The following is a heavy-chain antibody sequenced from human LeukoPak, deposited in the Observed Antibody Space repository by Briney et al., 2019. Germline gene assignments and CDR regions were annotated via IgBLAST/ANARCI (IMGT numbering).Heavy chain of an antibody. D-gene: IGHD2-2*02. CDR2: IKQDGSEK. CDR3: ARVRGGYCSSTSCYIENWAFWFDP. J-gene: IGHJ5*02. Sequence: GGSLRLSCAASGFTFSSYSMNWVRQAPGKGLEWVANIKQDGSEKYYVDSVKGRFTISGDNAKNSLYLQMNSLRAEDTAVYYCARVRGGYCSSTSCYIENWAFWFDPWGQGTLVTVSS. V-gene: IGHV3-7*01. CDR1: GFTFSSYS.